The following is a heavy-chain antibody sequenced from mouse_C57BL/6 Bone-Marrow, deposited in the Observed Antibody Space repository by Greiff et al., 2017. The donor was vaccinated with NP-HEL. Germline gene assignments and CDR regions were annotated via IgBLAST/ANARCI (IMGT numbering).Heavy chain of an antibody. Sequence: EVNVVESGGGLVQPGGTLKLSCAASGFTFSDYGMAWVRQAPRKGPEWVAFISNLAYSIYYADTVTGRFTISRENAKNTLYLEMSSLRSEDTAMYYCARLEGYYWFAYWGQGTLVTVSA. CDR2: ISNLAYSI. CDR3: ARLEGYYWFAY. D-gene: IGHD2-3*01. CDR1: GFTFSDYG. J-gene: IGHJ3*01. V-gene: IGHV5-15*01.